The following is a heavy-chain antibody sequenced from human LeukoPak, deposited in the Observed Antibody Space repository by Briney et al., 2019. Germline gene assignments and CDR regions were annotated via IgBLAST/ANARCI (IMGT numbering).Heavy chain of an antibody. J-gene: IGHJ3*02. CDR3: ARHFYYDSSGYYGDAFDI. CDR1: GYSFISYW. Sequence: KFGESLKISCKGSGYSFISYWIGWVRQMPGKGLEWMGIIYPGDSDTRYSPSFQGQVTISADKSISTAYLQWSSLKASDTAMYYCARHFYYDSSGYYGDAFDIWGQGTMVTVSS. CDR2: IYPGDSDT. D-gene: IGHD3-22*01. V-gene: IGHV5-51*01.